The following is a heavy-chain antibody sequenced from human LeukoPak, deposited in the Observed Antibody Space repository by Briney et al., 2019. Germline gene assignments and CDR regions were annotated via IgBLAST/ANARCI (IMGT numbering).Heavy chain of an antibody. V-gene: IGHV1-18*01. J-gene: IGHJ4*02. CDR3: ARVRCSSTSCGVLDY. CDR2: ISAYNGNT. D-gene: IGHD2-2*01. Sequence: GASVKVSCKASGYTFTSYGISWVRQAPGQGLEWMGWISAYNGNTNYAQKLQGRVTMTTDTSTSTAYMELRSLRSDDTAVYYCARVRCSSTSCGVLDYWGQGTLVTVSS. CDR1: GYTFTSYG.